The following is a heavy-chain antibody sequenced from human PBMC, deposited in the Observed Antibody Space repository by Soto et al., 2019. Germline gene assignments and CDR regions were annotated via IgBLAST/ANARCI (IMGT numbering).Heavy chain of an antibody. Sequence: QVQLVQSGAEVKKPGASVKVSCKASGYTFTSYAMHWVRQAPGQRLEWMGWINAGNGNTKYSQKFQGRVTITRDTSASTAYMELSSLRSEDTAVYYCACVHYDFWSGYVAFDIWGQGTMVIVSS. CDR2: INAGNGNT. D-gene: IGHD3-3*01. V-gene: IGHV1-3*01. CDR3: ACVHYDFWSGYVAFDI. J-gene: IGHJ3*02. CDR1: GYTFTSYA.